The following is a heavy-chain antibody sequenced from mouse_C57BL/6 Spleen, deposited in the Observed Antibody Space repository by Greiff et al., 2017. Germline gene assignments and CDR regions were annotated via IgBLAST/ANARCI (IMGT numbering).Heavy chain of an antibody. CDR2: IYPRSGNT. D-gene: IGHD2-4*01. CDR3: ARRCYDYDVVFAY. CDR1: GYTFTSYG. J-gene: IGHJ3*01. Sequence: VHLVESGAELARPGASVKLSCKASGYTFTSYGISWVKQRTGQGLEWIGEIYPRSGNTYYNEKFKGKATLTADKSSSTAYMELRSLTSEDSAVYFCARRCYDYDVVFAYWSQGTLVTVSA. V-gene: IGHV1-81*01.